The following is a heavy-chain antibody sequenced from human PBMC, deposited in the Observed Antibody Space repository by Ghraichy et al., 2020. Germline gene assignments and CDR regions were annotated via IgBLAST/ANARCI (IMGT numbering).Heavy chain of an antibody. Sequence: GESLNISCAASGFTFSSYALSWVRQAPGKGLEWVSGISVSGDNIDYADSVKGRFTISRDNSKSTLYLQMNSLRVEDTAVYYCVKDFRYGSSWGQGTLVTVPS. V-gene: IGHV3-23*01. CDR1: GFTFSSYA. J-gene: IGHJ4*02. CDR3: VKDFRYGSS. CDR2: ISVSGDNI. D-gene: IGHD6-13*01.